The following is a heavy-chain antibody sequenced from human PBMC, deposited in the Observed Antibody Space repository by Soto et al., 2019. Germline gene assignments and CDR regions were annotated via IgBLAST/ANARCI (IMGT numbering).Heavy chain of an antibody. V-gene: IGHV1-2*02. Sequence: GASVKVSCKACGYTFTGYDMHWGRQAPGQGLEWMGWINPNSGGTNYAQKFRGRVTMTRDTSISTAYMELSRLRSDDTAVYYCARDRQYYYDRSGYWDYWGQGTLVPGSS. J-gene: IGHJ4*02. CDR3: ARDRQYYYDRSGYWDY. CDR1: GYTFTGYD. CDR2: INPNSGGT. D-gene: IGHD3-22*01.